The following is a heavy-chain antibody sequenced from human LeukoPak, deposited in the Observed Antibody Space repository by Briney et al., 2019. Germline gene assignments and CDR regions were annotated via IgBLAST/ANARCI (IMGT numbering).Heavy chain of an antibody. D-gene: IGHD3-22*01. CDR3: ASPRSYDSSGYYFDY. CDR2: IYYSGST. CDR1: GGPISSSSYY. V-gene: IGHV4-39*01. J-gene: IGHJ4*02. Sequence: SETLSLTCTVSGGPISSSSYYWGWIRQPPGKGLEWIGSIYYSGSTYYNPSLKSRVTISVDTSKNQFSLKLSSVTAADTAVYYCASPRSYDSSGYYFDYWGQGTLVTVSS.